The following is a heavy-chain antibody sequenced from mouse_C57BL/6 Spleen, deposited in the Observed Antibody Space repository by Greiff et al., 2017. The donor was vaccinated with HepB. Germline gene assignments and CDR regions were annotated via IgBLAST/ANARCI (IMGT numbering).Heavy chain of an antibody. D-gene: IGHD2-1*01. V-gene: IGHV1-26*01. CDR3: ARAYGNYLDY. J-gene: IGHJ2*01. Sequence: VQLQQSGPELVKPGASVKISCKASGYTFTDYYMNWVKQSHGKSLEWIGDINPNNGGTSYNQKFKGKATLTVDKSSSTAYMELRSLTSEDSAVYYCARAYGNYLDYWGQGTTLTVSS. CDR1: GYTFTDYY. CDR2: INPNNGGT.